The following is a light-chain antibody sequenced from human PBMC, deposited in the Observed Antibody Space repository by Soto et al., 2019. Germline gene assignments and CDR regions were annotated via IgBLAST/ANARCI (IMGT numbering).Light chain of an antibody. CDR1: ISNIGRGYD. CDR3: QSYDMSLNNHV. CDR2: S. J-gene: IGLJ1*01. Sequence: QSVLTQPPSVSGAPGQRVTISCTGSISNIGRGYDVHWYQQLSGEPHGVPDRFSGSRSGTSASLAITGLQAEDEADYYCQSYDMSLNNHVFGTGTKVTVL. V-gene: IGLV1-40*01.